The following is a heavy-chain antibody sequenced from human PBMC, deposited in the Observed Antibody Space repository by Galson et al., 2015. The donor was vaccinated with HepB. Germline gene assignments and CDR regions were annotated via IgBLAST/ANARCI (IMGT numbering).Heavy chain of an antibody. CDR2: IEKDGSRK. CDR3: ARGVDTPMGRFYYYGLDV. V-gene: IGHV3-7*05. CDR1: GFRFSSYR. D-gene: IGHD5-18*01. J-gene: IGHJ6*02. Sequence: SLRLSCADSGFRFSSYRMTWVRQTPGKGLEWVANIEKDGSRKFYVDSVEGRFTISRDNARNSLFLQMSSLRADDTAVYYCARGVDTPMGRFYYYGLDVWGQGTTVTVS.